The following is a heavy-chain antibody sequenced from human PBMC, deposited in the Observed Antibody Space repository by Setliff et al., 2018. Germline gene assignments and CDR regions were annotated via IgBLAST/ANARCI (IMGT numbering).Heavy chain of an antibody. D-gene: IGHD3-16*02. CDR1: GYFISSGYY. CDR3: ARGKVLYDYVWGSYRYEDYYYGMDV. Sequence: SETLSLTCAVSGYFISSGYYWGWIRQPPGKGLEWIGSIYHSGSTNYNPSLKSRVTISVDTSKNQFSLKLSSVTAADTAVYYCARGKVLYDYVWGSYRYEDYYYGMDVWGQGTTVTVSS. CDR2: IYHSGST. J-gene: IGHJ6*02. V-gene: IGHV4-38-2*01.